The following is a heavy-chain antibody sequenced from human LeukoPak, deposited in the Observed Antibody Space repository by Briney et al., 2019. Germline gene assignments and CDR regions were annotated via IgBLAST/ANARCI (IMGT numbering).Heavy chain of an antibody. V-gene: IGHV1-2*02. CDR1: GYTFTGYY. CDR3: AISIVVVPAAWTDAFDI. Sequence: ASVKVSCKASGYTFTGYYMHWVRQAPGQGLEWMGWISPNSGGTNYAQKFQGRVTMTRDTSISTAYMELSRLRSDDTAVYYCAISIVVVPAAWTDAFDIWGQGTMVTVSS. J-gene: IGHJ3*02. D-gene: IGHD2-2*01. CDR2: ISPNSGGT.